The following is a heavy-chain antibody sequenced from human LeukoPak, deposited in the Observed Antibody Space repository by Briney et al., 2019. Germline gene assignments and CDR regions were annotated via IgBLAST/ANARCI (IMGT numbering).Heavy chain of an antibody. CDR3: ASGEICSSTSCGAFDI. CDR1: GFTFSSYS. CDR2: ISSSSSYI. D-gene: IGHD2-2*01. V-gene: IGHV3-21*01. Sequence: PGGSLRLSCVASGFTFSSYSMNWVRQAPGKGLEWVSSISSSSSYIYYADSVKGRFTISRDNAKNSLYLQMNSLRAEDTAVYYCASGEICSSTSCGAFDIWGQGTMVTVSS. J-gene: IGHJ3*02.